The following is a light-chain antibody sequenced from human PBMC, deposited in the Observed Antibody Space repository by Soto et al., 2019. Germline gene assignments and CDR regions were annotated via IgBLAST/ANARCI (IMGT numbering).Light chain of an antibody. V-gene: IGKV1-33*01. CDR3: QQYDNLPRWT. Sequence: DIQMIQSPSSLSAAVGDRVPITCQASQDISNYLNWYQQKPGKAPKLLIYDASNLETGVPSRFSGSGSGTDFTFTISSLQPEDIATYYCQQYDNLPRWTFGQGTKVDIK. J-gene: IGKJ1*01. CDR2: DAS. CDR1: QDISNY.